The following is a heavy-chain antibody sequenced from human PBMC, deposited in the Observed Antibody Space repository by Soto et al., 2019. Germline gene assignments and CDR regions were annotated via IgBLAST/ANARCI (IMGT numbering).Heavy chain of an antibody. V-gene: IGHV3-13*01. CDR1: GFTFSSYD. Sequence: GGSLRLSCAASGFTFSSYDMHWVRQATGKGLEWVSAIGTAGDTYYPGSVKGRFTISRENAKNSLYLQMNSLRAGDTAVYYCARSIVGANWFDPGGQGTLVTVSS. CDR3: ARSIVGANWFDP. D-gene: IGHD1-26*01. J-gene: IGHJ5*02. CDR2: IGTAGDT.